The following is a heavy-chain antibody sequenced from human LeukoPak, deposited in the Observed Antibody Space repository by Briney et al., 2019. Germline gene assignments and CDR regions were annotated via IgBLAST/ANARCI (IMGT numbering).Heavy chain of an antibody. J-gene: IGHJ4*02. CDR2: IKQDGSEK. CDR1: GFTFSSYW. D-gene: IGHD6-19*01. Sequence: GGSLRLSCAASGFTFSSYWMTWVRQAPGKGLEWVASIKQDGSEKYYVDSVKGRFTISRDNAKNSLYLQMNSLRAEDTAVYYCATSSSGPYYFDYWGQGTLVTVSS. CDR3: ATSSSGPYYFDY. V-gene: IGHV3-7*01.